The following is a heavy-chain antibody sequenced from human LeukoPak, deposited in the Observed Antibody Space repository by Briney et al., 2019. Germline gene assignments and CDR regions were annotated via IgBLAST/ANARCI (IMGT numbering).Heavy chain of an antibody. CDR2: INYSVGT. CDR1: GGSMSRSTYF. J-gene: IGHJ5*02. CDR3: ARDGSDNWGLFDL. V-gene: IGHV4-39*07. Sequence: KPSETLSLTCTVSGGSMSRSTYFWAWIRQSPGKGLEWIASINYSVGTYSNPSLRSRVTISGDTSKNQFSLKLRSVTAADTAVYYCARDGSDNWGLFDLWGQGTLVTVSS. D-gene: IGHD1-1*01.